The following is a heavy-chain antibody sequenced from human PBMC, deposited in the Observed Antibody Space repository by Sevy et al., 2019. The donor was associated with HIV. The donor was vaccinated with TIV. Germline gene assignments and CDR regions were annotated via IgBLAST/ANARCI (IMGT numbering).Heavy chain of an antibody. V-gene: IGHV1-18*01. J-gene: IGHJ4*02. Sequence: ASVKVSCKASGYTFTKYPIAWVRQAPGQGLEWMGWISTNNGETKYAQKLQGRATMTTDTSTSTVYMELRSLRSDDTAVYYCARDADGSGHYYLDHFDYWGQGTLVTVSS. CDR2: ISTNNGET. CDR1: GYTFTKYP. D-gene: IGHD3-22*01. CDR3: ARDADGSGHYYLDHFDY.